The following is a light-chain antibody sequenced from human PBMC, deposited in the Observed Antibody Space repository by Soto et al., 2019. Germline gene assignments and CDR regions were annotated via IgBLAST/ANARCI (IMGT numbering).Light chain of an antibody. CDR2: GAS. Sequence: EIVMTQSPATLSVSPGERATLSCRASQSVSSSYLAWYQQKPGQAPRLLIYGASNRATGVPARFSGSGSATEFTLTISSLQSKDFAIYYCLQYNNWPWTFGQGTKVDIK. CDR1: QSVSSSY. CDR3: LQYNNWPWT. J-gene: IGKJ1*01. V-gene: IGKV3-15*01.